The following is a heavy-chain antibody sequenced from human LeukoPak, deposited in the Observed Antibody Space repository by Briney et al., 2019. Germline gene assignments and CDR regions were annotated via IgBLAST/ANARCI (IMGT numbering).Heavy chain of an antibody. D-gene: IGHD2-15*01. CDR3: ATGALAEIGYCSGGSCYQFDY. CDR1: GYTLTELA. V-gene: IGHV1-24*01. CDR2: FDPEDGET. Sequence: GASVKVSCKVSGYTLTELAMHWVRQAPGKGLEWMGGFDPEDGETIYAQKFQGRVTMTEDTSTDTAYMELSSLRSEDTAVYYCATGALAEIGYCSGGSCYQFDYWGQGTLVTVSS. J-gene: IGHJ4*02.